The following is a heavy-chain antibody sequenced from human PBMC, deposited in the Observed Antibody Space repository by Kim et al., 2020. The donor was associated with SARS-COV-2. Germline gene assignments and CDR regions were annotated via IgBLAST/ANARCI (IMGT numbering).Heavy chain of an antibody. CDR2: ISAYNGNT. D-gene: IGHD2-2*01. V-gene: IGHV1-18*01. CDR3: ARIPSGVVVVPAAISWGYYYGMDV. Sequence: ASVKVSCKASGYTFTSYGISWVRQAPGQGLEWMGWISAYNGNTNYAQKLQGRVTMTTDTSTSTAYMELRSLRSDDTAVYYCARIPSGVVVVPAAISWGYYYGMDVWGQGTTVTVSS. J-gene: IGHJ6*02. CDR1: GYTFTSYG.